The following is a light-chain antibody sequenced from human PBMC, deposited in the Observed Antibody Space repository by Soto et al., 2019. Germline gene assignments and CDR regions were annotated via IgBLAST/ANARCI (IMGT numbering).Light chain of an antibody. CDR2: EVS. Sequence: EIVLTQSPATLSLSPGERATLSCRASQTVSSSLAWYQQKPGQAPRLLIYEVSNRATGIPARLSGSGSGADFTLTIRSLEPGDFALYYCQQHINWPLTFGGGTKV. V-gene: IGKV3-11*01. CDR3: QQHINWPLT. J-gene: IGKJ4*01. CDR1: QTVSSS.